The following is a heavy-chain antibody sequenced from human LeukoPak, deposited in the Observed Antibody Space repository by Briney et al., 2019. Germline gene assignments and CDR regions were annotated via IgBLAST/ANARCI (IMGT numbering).Heavy chain of an antibody. V-gene: IGHV3-21*01. Sequence: PGGFLRLSCAASGFTFSSYSMNWVRQAPGKGLEWVSSISSSSSYIYYADSVKGRFTISRDNSKNTLYLEMNSLRAEDTAVYYCAKDDSGSYPYYFDYWGQGTLVTVSS. J-gene: IGHJ4*02. D-gene: IGHD1-26*01. CDR2: ISSSSSYI. CDR3: AKDDSGSYPYYFDY. CDR1: GFTFSSYS.